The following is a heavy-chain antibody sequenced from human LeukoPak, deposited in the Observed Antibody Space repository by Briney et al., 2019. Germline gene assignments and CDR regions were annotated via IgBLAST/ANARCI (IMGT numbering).Heavy chain of an antibody. CDR1: GYTFTGYY. J-gene: IGHJ4*02. Sequence: ASVKVSCKASGYTFTGYYMHWVRQVPGQGLEWMGWINPNSGGTNYAQKFQGRVTMTRDTSISTAYMELSRLRSDDTAVYYCATSNYYDSSGCFDYWGQGTLVTVSS. CDR2: INPNSGGT. V-gene: IGHV1-2*02. D-gene: IGHD3-22*01. CDR3: ATSNYYDSSGCFDY.